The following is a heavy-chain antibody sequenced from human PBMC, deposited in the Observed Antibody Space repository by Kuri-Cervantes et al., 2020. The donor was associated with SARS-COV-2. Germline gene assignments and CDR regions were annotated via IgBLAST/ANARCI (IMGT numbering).Heavy chain of an antibody. CDR3: ARLGLADGYNFYYYYGMDV. D-gene: IGHD5-24*01. CDR1: GGSISSYY. CDR2: IYYSGST. J-gene: IGHJ6*02. V-gene: IGHV4-59*01. Sequence: SETLSLTCTVSGGSISSYYWSWIWQPPGKGLEWIGYIYYSGSTNYNPSLKSRVTISVDTSKNQFSLKLSSVTAADTAVYYCARLGLADGYNFYYYYGMDVWGQGTTVTVSS.